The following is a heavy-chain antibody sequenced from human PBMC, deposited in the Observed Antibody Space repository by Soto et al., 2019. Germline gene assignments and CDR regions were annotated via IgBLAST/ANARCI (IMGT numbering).Heavy chain of an antibody. J-gene: IGHJ6*02. Sequence: RASVKVSCKASGYTFTSYGISWVRQAPGQGLEWMGWISAYNGNTNYAQKLQGRVTMTTDTSTSTAYMELRSLRSDDTAVYYCARGGCSSNSLHCGMDVGGQGTTVHVYS. V-gene: IGHV1-18*04. CDR3: ARGGCSSNSLHCGMDV. D-gene: IGHD2-2*01. CDR1: GYTFTSYG. CDR2: ISAYNGNT.